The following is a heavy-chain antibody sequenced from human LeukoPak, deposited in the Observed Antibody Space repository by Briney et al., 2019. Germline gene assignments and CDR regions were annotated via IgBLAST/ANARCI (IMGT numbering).Heavy chain of an antibody. D-gene: IGHD2-2*01. V-gene: IGHV3-48*01. CDR3: ARATSYRDCSSTSCSLDY. CDR1: GFTFSSYS. CDR2: ISSSSSTI. J-gene: IGHJ4*02. Sequence: GGSLRLSCAASGFTFSSYSMNWVRQAPGKGLEWVSYISSSSSTIYYADSVKGRFTISRDNAKNSLYLQMNSLRAEDTAVYYCARATSYRDCSSTSCSLDYWGQGTLVTVSS.